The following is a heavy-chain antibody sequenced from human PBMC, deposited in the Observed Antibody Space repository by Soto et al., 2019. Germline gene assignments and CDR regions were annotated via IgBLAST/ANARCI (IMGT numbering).Heavy chain of an antibody. CDR1: GGSISSSSYY. Sequence: QLQLQESGPGLVKPSETLSLTCTVSGGSISSSSYYWGWIRQPPGKGLEWIGSIYYSGSTYYNPSLKSRVTISVDTSKNQFSLKLSSVTAADTAVYYCARRSDSSSWNFDYWGQGTLVTVSS. CDR3: ARRSDSSSWNFDY. V-gene: IGHV4-39*01. D-gene: IGHD6-13*01. CDR2: IYYSGST. J-gene: IGHJ4*02.